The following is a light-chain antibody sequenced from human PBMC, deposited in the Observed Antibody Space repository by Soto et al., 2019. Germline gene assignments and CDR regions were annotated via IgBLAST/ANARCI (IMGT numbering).Light chain of an antibody. J-gene: IGLJ3*02. CDR1: SSDIGGFNY. CDR2: DVS. CDR3: SSYTRSSAWV. V-gene: IGLV2-14*03. Sequence: QSALTQPASVSGSPGQSITISCTGTSSDIGGFNYVSWYQQHPGKAPKLIIFDVSNRPSGISNRFSASKSGSTASLTISGPQAEAEGDFYCSSYTRSSAWVFGGGTKLTVL.